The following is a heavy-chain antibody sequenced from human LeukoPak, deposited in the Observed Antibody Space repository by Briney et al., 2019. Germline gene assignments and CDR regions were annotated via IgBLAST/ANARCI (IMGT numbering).Heavy chain of an antibody. D-gene: IGHD6-19*01. J-gene: IGHJ5*02. CDR3: ARDLGHSSGWYPDWFDP. CDR2: ISSSSSYI. Sequence: GGSLRLSCAASGFTFSSYSMNWVRQAPGKGLEWVSSISSSSSYIYYADSVKGRFTISRDNAKNSLYLQMNSPRAEDTAVYYCARDLGHSSGWYPDWFDPWGQGTLVTVSS. V-gene: IGHV3-21*01. CDR1: GFTFSSYS.